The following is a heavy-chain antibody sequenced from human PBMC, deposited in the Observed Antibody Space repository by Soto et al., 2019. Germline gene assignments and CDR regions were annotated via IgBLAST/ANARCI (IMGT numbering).Heavy chain of an antibody. D-gene: IGHD3-10*01. V-gene: IGHV1-18*01. CDR3: ARSGRPGYYYYIMDV. CDR2: ISVYNGNT. Sequence: QVQLVQSGAEVKDPGASVKVSCKASGYTFTSYGVSWVRQAPGQGLEWMGWISVYNGNTKYAQKLQGRVTMTTDTFTSTAYMELRGLRSDDTAVYYCARSGRPGYYYYIMDVWGQGTTVTVSS. J-gene: IGHJ6*02. CDR1: GYTFTSYG.